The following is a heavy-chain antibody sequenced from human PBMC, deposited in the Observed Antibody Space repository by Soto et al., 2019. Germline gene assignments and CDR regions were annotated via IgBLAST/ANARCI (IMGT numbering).Heavy chain of an antibody. CDR1: GGSISSSNW. CDR2: IYHSGST. V-gene: IGHV4-4*02. J-gene: IGHJ5*02. Sequence: QVQLQESGPGLVKPSGTLSLTCAVSGGSISSSNWWSWVRQPPGKGPEWIGEIYHSGSTNYNPSLQSRGTISVDKSKNQFSLKLSSVTAAVTAVYYCARVTPPFDPWGQGTLVTVSS. CDR3: ARVTPPFDP.